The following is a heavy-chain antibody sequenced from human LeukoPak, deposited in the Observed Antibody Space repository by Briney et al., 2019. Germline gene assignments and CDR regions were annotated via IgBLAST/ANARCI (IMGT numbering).Heavy chain of an antibody. CDR3: ASIVSRSSAPNDAFDI. J-gene: IGHJ3*02. Sequence: GASVKVSCKASGYTFTSYYMHWVRQAPGQGLEWMGWMNPNSGGTNYAQKFQGRVTMTRDTSISTAYMELSRLRSDDTAVYYCASIVSRSSAPNDAFDIWGQGTMVTVSS. V-gene: IGHV1-2*02. D-gene: IGHD6-6*01. CDR2: MNPNSGGT. CDR1: GYTFTSYY.